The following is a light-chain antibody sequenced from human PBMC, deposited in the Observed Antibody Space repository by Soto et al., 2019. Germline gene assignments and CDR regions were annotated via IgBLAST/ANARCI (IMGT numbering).Light chain of an antibody. J-gene: IGKJ1*01. V-gene: IGKV3D-15*01. CDR2: GAS. CDR1: QSVSGN. CDR3: QQYNNWPPT. Sequence: EIVMTQSPATLSVSPGERATLSCRASQSVSGNLAWYQQKPGQAPRLIIYGASTRATGIPARFSGSGSGTEFTLSISSLQSEDFAVYYCQQYNNWPPTFGQGTKVEIK.